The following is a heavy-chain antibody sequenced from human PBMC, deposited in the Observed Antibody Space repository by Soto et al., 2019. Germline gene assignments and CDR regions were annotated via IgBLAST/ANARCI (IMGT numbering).Heavy chain of an antibody. CDR2: ISYDGSNK. CDR3: ASLMFTYYDSSGYYGNDAFDI. J-gene: IGHJ3*02. D-gene: IGHD3-22*01. V-gene: IGHV3-30-3*01. CDR1: GFTFSSYA. Sequence: GGSLRLSCAASGFTFSSYAMHWVRQAPGKGLEWVAVISYDGSNKYYADSVKGRFTISRDNSKNTLYLQMNSLRAEDTAVYYCASLMFTYYDSSGYYGNDAFDIWGQGTMVTVSS.